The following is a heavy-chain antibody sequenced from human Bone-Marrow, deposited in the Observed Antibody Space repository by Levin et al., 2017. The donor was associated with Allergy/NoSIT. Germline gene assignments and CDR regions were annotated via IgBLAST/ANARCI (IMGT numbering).Heavy chain of an antibody. D-gene: IGHD1-14*01. J-gene: IGHJ6*02. CDR2: ISGGGSYT. CDR1: GFPFSDHY. CDR3: ARVRTDKIKNHYYAMDV. V-gene: IGHV3-11*03. Sequence: GESLKISCTGSGFPFSDHYMTWIRQAPGKGLVWISYISGGGSYTAYADSVAGRFTTSRDNSENAVYLQMNRLRAEDTAVYFCARVRTDKIKNHYYAMDVWGRGTAVTVSS.